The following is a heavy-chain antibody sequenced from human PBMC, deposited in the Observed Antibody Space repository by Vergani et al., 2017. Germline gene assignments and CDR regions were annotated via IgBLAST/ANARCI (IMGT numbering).Heavy chain of an antibody. CDR3: TRHRGYSSS. D-gene: IGHD6-13*01. CDR2: IYHSGST. V-gene: IGHV4-38-2*01. Sequence: QVQLQESGPGLVKPSETLSLTCAVSGYSISSGYYWGWIRQPPGKGLEWIGSIYHSGSTYYNPSLKSRVTIAVDTSKNQFSLKLGSVIPADTAVYYCTRHRGYSSSWGQGTLVTVSS. J-gene: IGHJ4*01. CDR1: GYSISSGYY.